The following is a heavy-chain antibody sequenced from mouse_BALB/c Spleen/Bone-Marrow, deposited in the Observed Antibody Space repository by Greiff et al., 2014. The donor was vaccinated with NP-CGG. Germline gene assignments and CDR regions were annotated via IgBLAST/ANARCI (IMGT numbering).Heavy chain of an antibody. CDR3: AKQYGNYDWYCDV. CDR1: GFSLNDYG. Sequence: QVQLKESGPGLVAPSQSLSITCTVSGFSLNDYGVSWIRQPPGKGLEWLGVIWGGGSTYYNSALKSRLSISKDNSKSQVFSKMNSVQTDDTAMYYWAKQYGNYDWYCDVWGAGTTVTVSS. V-gene: IGHV2-6-5*01. J-gene: IGHJ1*01. CDR2: IWGGGST. D-gene: IGHD2-1*01.